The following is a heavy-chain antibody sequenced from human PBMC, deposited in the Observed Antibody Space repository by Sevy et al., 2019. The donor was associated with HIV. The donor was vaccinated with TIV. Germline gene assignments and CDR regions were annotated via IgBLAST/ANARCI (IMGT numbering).Heavy chain of an antibody. V-gene: IGHV4-39*01. J-gene: IGHJ5*02. Sequence: SETLSLTCTVSGGSISSSSYYWGWIRQPPGKGLEWIGSIYYSGSTYYTPSLKSRVTISVDTSKNQFSLKLSSVTAADTAVYYCARPYYDFWSVHNWFDPWGQGTLVTVSS. CDR3: ARPYYDFWSVHNWFDP. D-gene: IGHD3-3*01. CDR1: GGSISSSSYY. CDR2: IYYSGST.